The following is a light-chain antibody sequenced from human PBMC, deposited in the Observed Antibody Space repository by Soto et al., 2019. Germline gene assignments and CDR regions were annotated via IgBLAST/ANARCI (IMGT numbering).Light chain of an antibody. V-gene: IGLV2-14*01. CDR1: SSDVGGYNY. CDR2: DVS. Sequence: SVLTQPASVSGSPGQSITISCTGTSSDVGGYNYVSWYQQHPGKAPKLMIYDVSNRPSGVSNRFSGSKSGNTASLTISGLQAEVEADYYCSSYTSSSTLGVFGTGTKVTVL. CDR3: SSYTSSSTLGV. J-gene: IGLJ1*01.